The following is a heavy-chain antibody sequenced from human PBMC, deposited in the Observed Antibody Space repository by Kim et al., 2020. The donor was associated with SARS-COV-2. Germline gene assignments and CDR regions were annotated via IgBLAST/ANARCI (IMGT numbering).Heavy chain of an antibody. V-gene: IGHV2-70*11. J-gene: IGHJ4*02. D-gene: IGHD2-2*01. CDR1: GFSLNTRGMC. Sequence: SGPTLVKPTQTLILTCTFSGFSLNTRGMCVSWIRQPPGKALEWLARIDWDDDKYYTTSLRTRPTISKDTSKNQVVLTMTYMDPVDTPTYYCARILCDCSSTICPAASFDYWGQGTLVTVSS. CDR3: ARILCDCSSTICPAASFDY. CDR2: IDWDDDK.